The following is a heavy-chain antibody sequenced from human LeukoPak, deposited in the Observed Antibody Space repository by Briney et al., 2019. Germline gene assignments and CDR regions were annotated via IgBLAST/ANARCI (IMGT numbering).Heavy chain of an antibody. J-gene: IGHJ4*02. CDR1: GGSISSSSYY. CDR2: IYYSGST. V-gene: IGHV4-39*01. CDR3: ASRPYYDSSGYYEYYFDY. D-gene: IGHD3-22*01. Sequence: SETLSLTCTVSGGSISSSSYYWGWIRQPPGKGLEWIGSIYYSGSTYYNPSPKSRVTISVDTSKNQFSLKLSSVTAADTAVYYCASRPYYDSSGYYEYYFDYWGQGTLVTVSS.